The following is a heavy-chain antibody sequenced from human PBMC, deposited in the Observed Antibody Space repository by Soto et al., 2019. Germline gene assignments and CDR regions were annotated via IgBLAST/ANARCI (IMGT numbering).Heavy chain of an antibody. D-gene: IGHD6-13*01. V-gene: IGHV3-23*01. CDR1: GFTFSNYA. CDR3: AKDQGSSWYEIDY. Sequence: LRLYCAASGFTFSNYAVTWVRQAPGKGLEWVSTISGSGGSTYYADSVKGRFTISRDNSKNTLYLQMNSLRAEDTAVYYCAKDQGSSWYEIDYWGQGSLVTVSS. J-gene: IGHJ4*02. CDR2: ISGSGGST.